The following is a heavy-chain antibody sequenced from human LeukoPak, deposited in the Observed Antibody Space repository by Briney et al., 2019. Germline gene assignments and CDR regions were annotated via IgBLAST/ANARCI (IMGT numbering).Heavy chain of an antibody. J-gene: IGHJ4*02. D-gene: IGHD3-9*01. CDR1: GVSISGSY. CDR3: ARYDSSRAGFDF. V-gene: IGHV4-59*01. CDR2: IFYTGAT. Sequence: SETLSLTCTVSGVSISGSYWSWIRQPPGKGLEWIGYIFYTGATYYSPSLKGRITISLDTSQNQCSLKMNSVTAADTAIYFCARYDSSRAGFDFWGQGALVTVSS.